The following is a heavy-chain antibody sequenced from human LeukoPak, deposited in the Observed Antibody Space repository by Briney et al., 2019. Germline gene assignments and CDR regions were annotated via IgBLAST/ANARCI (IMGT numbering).Heavy chain of an antibody. D-gene: IGHD4/OR15-4a*01. Sequence: PGGSLRLSCAAPGFIFDDYAIHWVRQAPGKGLEWVSLISGDGATTYYAPSVKGRVTVSRDNNKNSLFLQMNNLRTEDSALYYCAKDLSMVFDAFNIWGQGTLVTVSS. V-gene: IGHV3-43*02. J-gene: IGHJ3*02. CDR3: AKDLSMVFDAFNI. CDR2: ISGDGATT. CDR1: GFIFDDYA.